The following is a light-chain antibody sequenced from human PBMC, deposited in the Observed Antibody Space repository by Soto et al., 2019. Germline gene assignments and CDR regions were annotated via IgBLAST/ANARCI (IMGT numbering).Light chain of an antibody. J-gene: IGKJ4*01. Sequence: DIQMTQSPSSLSASVGDRVTITCQASQEITNYISWFQQRPGKGPKLLIYDAFYLQTGVPSRFSGSGSGTHFTFTISSLQPEDIATYYCQQYDILPVTFGGGTKVQIK. V-gene: IGKV1-33*01. CDR3: QQYDILPVT. CDR1: QEITNY. CDR2: DAF.